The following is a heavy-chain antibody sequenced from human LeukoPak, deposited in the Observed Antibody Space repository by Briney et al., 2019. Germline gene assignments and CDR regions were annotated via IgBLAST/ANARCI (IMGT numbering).Heavy chain of an antibody. CDR1: GFTFSTYA. V-gene: IGHV3-23*01. Sequence: GGSLRLSCTASGFTFSTYAMSWVRQAPGKGPEWVSVISSSGGGTYYADSLKGRFTISRDNSKNTLFLQMNSLGAEDTAVYYCAKFGSGWYATDYWGQGALVTVSS. J-gene: IGHJ4*02. CDR2: ISSSGGGT. D-gene: IGHD6-19*01. CDR3: AKFGSGWYATDY.